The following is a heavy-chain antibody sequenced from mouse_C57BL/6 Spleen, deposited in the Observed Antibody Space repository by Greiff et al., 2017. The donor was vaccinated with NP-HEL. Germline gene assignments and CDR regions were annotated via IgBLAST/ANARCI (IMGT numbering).Heavy chain of an antibody. V-gene: IGHV2-2*01. CDR1: GFSLTSYG. CDR3: ARGSYYDYERGAMDY. J-gene: IGHJ4*01. CDR2: IWRGGST. Sequence: QVQLQQSGPGLVQPSQSLSITCTVSGFSLTSYGVHWVRQSPGKGLEWLGVIWRGGSTDYNAAFISRLSISKDNSKSQVFFKMNSLQADDTAIYYCARGSYYDYERGAMDYWGQGTSVTVSS. D-gene: IGHD2-4*01.